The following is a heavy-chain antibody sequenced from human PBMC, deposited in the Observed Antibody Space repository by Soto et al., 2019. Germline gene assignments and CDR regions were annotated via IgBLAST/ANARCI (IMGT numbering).Heavy chain of an antibody. CDR3: ARTILIRYFDN. V-gene: IGHV3-23*01. Sequence: EVHLLESGGGLVQPGGSLRLSCAASGFTFSDYSMSWVRQTPERGLEWVSTLTRGGTSYYADSVQGRFTVSRDNSKSLVFLEMESVRVEDTAIYFCARTILIRYFDNWGQGTQVTVSS. CDR1: GFTFSDYS. J-gene: IGHJ4*02. D-gene: IGHD3-3*02. CDR2: LTRGGTS.